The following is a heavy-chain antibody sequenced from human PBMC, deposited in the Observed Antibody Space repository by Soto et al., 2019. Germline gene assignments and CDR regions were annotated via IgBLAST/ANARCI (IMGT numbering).Heavy chain of an antibody. CDR2: INPSGGST. D-gene: IGHD2-2*01. V-gene: IGHV1-46*01. CDR1: GYTFTSYY. CDR3: AREGIVVVPAAMPQYTYNWFDP. Sequence: VSVKVSCKASGYTFTSYYMHWVRQAPGQGLEWMGIINPSGGSTSYAQKFQGRVTMTRDTSTSTVYMELSSLRSEDTAVYYCAREGIVVVPAAMPQYTYNWFDPWGQGTLVTVS. J-gene: IGHJ5*02.